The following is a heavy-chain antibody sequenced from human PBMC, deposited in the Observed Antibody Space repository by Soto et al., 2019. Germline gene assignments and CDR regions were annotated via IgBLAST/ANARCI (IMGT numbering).Heavy chain of an antibody. Sequence: PGWSLRLSCAASGFSFSTYDVNLVRQAPGKGLEWVSYISGGSSRIFYADSVKGRFTISRDNAKNSLYLQMNSLRDEDTGVYYCARVIYGGWSTIKDYYYYAMDVWGQGTTVTVS. CDR3: ARVIYGGWSTIKDYYYYAMDV. J-gene: IGHJ6*02. D-gene: IGHD5-12*01. CDR1: GFSFSTYD. V-gene: IGHV3-48*02. CDR2: ISGGSSRI.